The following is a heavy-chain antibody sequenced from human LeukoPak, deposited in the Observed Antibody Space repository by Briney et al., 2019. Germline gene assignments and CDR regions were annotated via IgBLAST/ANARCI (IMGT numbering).Heavy chain of an antibody. CDR2: ISGDGSST. J-gene: IGHJ6*02. V-gene: IGHV3-74*01. Sequence: GGSLRLSCAASGFTFSSYWMHWVRQAPGKGLVWVSRISGDGSSTSYMDSVKGRFTISRDSAKSTLYLQMDSLRAEDTAVYYCARDGSGWYGTGYGMDVWGQGTTVTVSS. CDR1: GFTFSSYW. CDR3: ARDGSGWYGTGYGMDV. D-gene: IGHD6-19*01.